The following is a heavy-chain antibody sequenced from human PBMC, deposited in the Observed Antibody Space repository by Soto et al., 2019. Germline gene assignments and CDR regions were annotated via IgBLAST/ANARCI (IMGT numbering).Heavy chain of an antibody. V-gene: IGHV4-30-4*01. D-gene: IGHD2-21*02. CDR2: IYYSGST. CDR1: GGSISIGDHY. J-gene: IGHJ4*02. Sequence: KPSETLSLTCTVSGGSISIGDHYWSCIRQPPGKGLEWIGYIYYSGSTYYNPSLKSRVTISVDTSKNQFSLKLSSVTAADTAVYYCARVSLLAVTVYYFDYWGQGTLVTVSS. CDR3: ARVSLLAVTVYYFDY.